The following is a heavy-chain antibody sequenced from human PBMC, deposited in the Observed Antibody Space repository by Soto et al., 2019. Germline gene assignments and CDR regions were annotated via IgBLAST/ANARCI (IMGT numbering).Heavy chain of an antibody. CDR2: IKQDGSEK. Sequence: GGSLRLSCAASGFTFSSYWMSWVRQAPGKGLEWVANIKQDGSEKYYVDSVKGRFTISRDNAKNSLYLQINSLRDEDTAVYYCARDPGDYGEYGMDVWGQGTTVTVSS. J-gene: IGHJ6*02. D-gene: IGHD4-17*01. CDR1: GFTFSSYW. CDR3: ARDPGDYGEYGMDV. V-gene: IGHV3-7*01.